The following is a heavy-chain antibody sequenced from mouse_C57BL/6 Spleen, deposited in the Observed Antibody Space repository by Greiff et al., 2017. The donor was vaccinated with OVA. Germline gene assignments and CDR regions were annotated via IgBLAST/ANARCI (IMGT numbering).Heavy chain of an antibody. J-gene: IGHJ1*03. CDR1: GFTFSDYY. D-gene: IGHD2-5*01. CDR3: ARGSNYWYFDV. V-gene: IGHV5-16*01. Sequence: EVKLMESEGGLVQPGSSMKLSCTASGFTFSDYYMAWVRQVPEKGLEWVANINYDGSSTYYLDSLKSRFIISRDNAKNILYLQMSSLKSEDTATYYCARGSNYWYFDVWGTGTTVTVSS. CDR2: INYDGSST.